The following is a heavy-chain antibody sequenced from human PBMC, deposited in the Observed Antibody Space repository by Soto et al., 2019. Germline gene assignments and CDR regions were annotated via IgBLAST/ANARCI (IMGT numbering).Heavy chain of an antibody. CDR3: ARGRPDDYGDPDYFDY. J-gene: IGHJ4*02. CDR2: IYYSGST. CDR1: GVSISSGGYY. D-gene: IGHD4-17*01. Sequence: QVQLQESGPGLVKPSQTLSLTCNVSGVSISSGGYYWSWIRQHPAKGLEWIGHIYYSGSTYYNPSLKSRVTISVDTSKNQFSLKLSSVTAADTAVYYCARGRPDDYGDPDYFDYWGQGALVTVS. V-gene: IGHV4-31*03.